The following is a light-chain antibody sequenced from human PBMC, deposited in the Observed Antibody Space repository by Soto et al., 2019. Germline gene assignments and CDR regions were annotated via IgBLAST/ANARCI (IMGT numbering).Light chain of an antibody. V-gene: IGKV3-20*01. CDR3: QQYGSSPPIT. J-gene: IGKJ5*01. Sequence: EIVLTQSPGTLSFSPGERATLSCRASQSVSSSFLAWYQQKPGQAPRLLIYGASSRATGIPDRFSGSGSGTDFNITISRLEPEDFAVYYCQQYGSSPPITFGQGTRLEIK. CDR2: GAS. CDR1: QSVSSSF.